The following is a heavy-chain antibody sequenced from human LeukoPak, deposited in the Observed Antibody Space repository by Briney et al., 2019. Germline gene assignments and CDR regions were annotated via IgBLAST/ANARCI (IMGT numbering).Heavy chain of an antibody. Sequence: GGSLRLSRAASGLTFSTHDVNWVRQAPGKGLEWVSFINSRSSTIYYADSVKGRFTISRDNSKNTLYLQMNSLRAEDTAVYYCAKDPTAEYSSSPGALYWGQGTLVTVSS. J-gene: IGHJ4*02. CDR2: INSRSSTI. D-gene: IGHD6-6*01. CDR3: AKDPTAEYSSSPGALY. V-gene: IGHV3-48*01. CDR1: GLTFSTHD.